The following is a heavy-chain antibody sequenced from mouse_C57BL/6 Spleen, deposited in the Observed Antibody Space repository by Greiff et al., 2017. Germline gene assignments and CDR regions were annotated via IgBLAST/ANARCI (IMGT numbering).Heavy chain of an antibody. J-gene: IGHJ4*01. CDR2: ISDGGSYT. CDR3: AREQLGDYYAMDY. D-gene: IGHD1-3*01. CDR1: GFTFSSYA. Sequence: EVHLVESGGGLVKPGGSLKLSCAASGFTFSSYAMSWVRQTPEKRLEWVATISDGGSYTYYPDNVKGRFTISRDNAKNTLYLQMSQLKSEDTAMYYCAREQLGDYYAMDYWGQGTSVTVSS. V-gene: IGHV5-4*01.